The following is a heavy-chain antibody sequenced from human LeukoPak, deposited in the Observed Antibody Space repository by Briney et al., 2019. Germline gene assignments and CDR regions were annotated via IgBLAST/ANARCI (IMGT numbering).Heavy chain of an antibody. J-gene: IGHJ4*02. D-gene: IGHD4-23*01. Sequence: SVKVSCKASGGTFSSYAISWVRQAPGQGLEWMGGIIPIFGTANYAQKFQGRVTITADESTSTAYMELRSLRSDDTAVYYCARDRSSYGGSADYWGQGTLVTVSS. CDR2: IIPIFGTA. V-gene: IGHV1-69*13. CDR3: ARDRSSYGGSADY. CDR1: GGTFSSYA.